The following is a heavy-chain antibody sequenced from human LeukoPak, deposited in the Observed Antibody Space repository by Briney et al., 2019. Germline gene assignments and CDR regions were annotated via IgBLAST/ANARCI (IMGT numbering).Heavy chain of an antibody. D-gene: IGHD2-15*01. CDR1: GYSFTGYY. Sequence: GASVKVSCKASGYSFTGYYMHWVRQAPGQGLEWMGWINPNSGGTNYAQKFQGRVTMTRDTSISTAYMELSRLRSDDTAVYYCAREGDIVADVNWFDRWGQGTLVTVSS. V-gene: IGHV1-2*02. J-gene: IGHJ5*02. CDR2: INPNSGGT. CDR3: AREGDIVADVNWFDR.